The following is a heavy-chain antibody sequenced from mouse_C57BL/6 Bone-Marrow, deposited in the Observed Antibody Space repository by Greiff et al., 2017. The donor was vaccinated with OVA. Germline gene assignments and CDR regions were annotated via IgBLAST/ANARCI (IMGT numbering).Heavy chain of an antibody. CDR3: ASQPHYYAMDY. CDR1: GYSITSDYA. Sequence: ESGPGLVKPSQSLSLTCTVTGYSITSDYAWNWIRQFPGNKLEWMGYISYSGSTSYNPSLKSRISITRDTSKNQFFLQLNSVTTEDTATYYCASQPHYYAMDYWGQGTSVTVSS. V-gene: IGHV3-2*02. CDR2: ISYSGST. J-gene: IGHJ4*01. D-gene: IGHD6-1*01.